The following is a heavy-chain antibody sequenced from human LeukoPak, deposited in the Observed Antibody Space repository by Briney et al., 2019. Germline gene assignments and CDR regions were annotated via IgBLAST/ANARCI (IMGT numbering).Heavy chain of an antibody. V-gene: IGHV4-30-2*01. CDR2: IYHSGST. Sequence: SQTLSLTCAVSGGSISSGGYSWSWIRQPPGKGLEWIGYIYHSGSTYYNPSLKSRVTISVDTSKNQFSLKLSSVTAADTAVYYCASLLYDFWGGYYGMDVWGQGTTVTVSS. CDR3: ASLLYDFWGGYYGMDV. CDR1: GGSISSGGYS. J-gene: IGHJ6*02. D-gene: IGHD3-3*01.